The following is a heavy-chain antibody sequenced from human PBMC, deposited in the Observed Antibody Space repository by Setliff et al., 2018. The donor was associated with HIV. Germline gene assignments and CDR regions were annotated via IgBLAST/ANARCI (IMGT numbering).Heavy chain of an antibody. CDR1: GGSISSYY. Sequence: SQTLSLTCTVSGGSISSYYWSWIRQPPGKGLEWIGHIYIGSTNYNPSLKSRVTISADTSKNQFSLKLSSVTAADTAVYYCARTYSSSWYSSHLWVDYWGQGTLVTVSS. J-gene: IGHJ4*02. CDR2: IYIGST. CDR3: ARTYSSSWYSSHLWVDY. D-gene: IGHD6-13*01. V-gene: IGHV4-4*08.